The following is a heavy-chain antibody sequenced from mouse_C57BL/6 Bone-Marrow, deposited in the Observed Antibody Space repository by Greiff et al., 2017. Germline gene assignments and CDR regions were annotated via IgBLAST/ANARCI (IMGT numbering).Heavy chain of an antibody. D-gene: IGHD1-1*01. Sequence: VQLQQSGAELVQPGASVKLSCTASGFNIKDYYMHWVKQGTEQGLEWIGRIDPEDGETKYAPKFQGKATITADTSSNTAYLQRSSLTSEDTAVYYCARDGSSYQCAYWGQGTLVTVSA. J-gene: IGHJ3*01. V-gene: IGHV14-2*01. CDR3: ARDGSSYQCAY. CDR1: GFNIKDYY. CDR2: IDPEDGET.